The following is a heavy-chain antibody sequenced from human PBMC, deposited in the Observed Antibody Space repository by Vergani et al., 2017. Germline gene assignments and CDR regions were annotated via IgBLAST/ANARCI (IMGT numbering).Heavy chain of an antibody. CDR2: IQKDGIDK. CDR3: VKDHPVFDE. V-gene: IGHV3-30*02. Sequence: VQLLESGGGLVQPGGSRRLSCAGAGFTFDTYTMAYVRQAPGKGLEWVAFIQKDGIDKFYADSVRGRFTISRDISKNTLYLEMNSLSAEDTALYHCVKDHPVFDEWGRGTLVSVS. CDR1: GFTFDTYT. J-gene: IGHJ4*02.